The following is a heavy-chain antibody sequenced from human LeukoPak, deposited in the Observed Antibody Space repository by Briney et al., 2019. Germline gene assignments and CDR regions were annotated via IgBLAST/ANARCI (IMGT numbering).Heavy chain of an antibody. Sequence: SETLSLTCTASGDSISNYYWSWIPQPAGKGLEWIGRIYNSGSTKYNPSLKSRVTISVDKSKNQFSLMLSSVTAADTAMYYCARDSCRSTSCYNNWFDPWGQGTLVTVSS. CDR2: IYNSGST. CDR1: GDSISNYY. D-gene: IGHD2-2*02. J-gene: IGHJ5*02. CDR3: ARDSCRSTSCYNNWFDP. V-gene: IGHV4-4*07.